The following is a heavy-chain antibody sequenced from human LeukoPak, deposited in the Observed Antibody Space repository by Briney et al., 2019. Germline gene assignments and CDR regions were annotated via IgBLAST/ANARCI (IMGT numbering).Heavy chain of an antibody. CDR3: ARDKGYCSGGSCPPASSDY. CDR1: GYTFTSYG. Sequence: ASVKVSCKASGYTFTSYGISWVRQAPGQGLEWMGWISAYNGNTNYAQKLQGRVTMTTDTSTSTAYMELRSLRSDDTAVYYCARDKGYCSGGSCPPASSDYWGQGTLVTVSS. CDR2: ISAYNGNT. D-gene: IGHD2-15*01. V-gene: IGHV1-18*01. J-gene: IGHJ4*02.